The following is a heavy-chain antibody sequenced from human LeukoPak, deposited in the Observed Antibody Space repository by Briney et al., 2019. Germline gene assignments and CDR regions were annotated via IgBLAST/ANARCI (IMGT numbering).Heavy chain of an antibody. D-gene: IGHD5-18*01. CDR2: FDPEDGET. V-gene: IGHV1-24*01. Sequence: ASVKVSCKVSGYTLSELSMHWVRQAPGKGLEWMGGFDPEDGETIYPQKFQGRVTMTEDTSTDTAYMELSSLRSEDTAVYYCATVGYSYGIPLHYWGQGTLVTVSS. CDR3: ATVGYSYGIPLHY. CDR1: GYTLSELS. J-gene: IGHJ4*02.